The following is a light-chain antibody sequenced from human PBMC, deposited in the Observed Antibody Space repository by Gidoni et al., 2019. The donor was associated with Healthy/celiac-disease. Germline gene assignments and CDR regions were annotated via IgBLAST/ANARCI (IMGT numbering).Light chain of an antibody. V-gene: IGKV1-33*01. Sequence: DIQMTQSPSSLSASVGDRVTITCQASQDISNYLNWYQQKPGKAPKLLIYDASNLETGVPSRFSGSGSGTDFTFTISSLQPEDIATYYCQQYDNLPLCSFGQXTKLEIK. CDR3: QQYDNLPLCS. J-gene: IGKJ2*04. CDR1: QDISNY. CDR2: DAS.